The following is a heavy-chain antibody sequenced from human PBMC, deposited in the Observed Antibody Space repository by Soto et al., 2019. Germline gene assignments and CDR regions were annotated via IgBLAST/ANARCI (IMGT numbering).Heavy chain of an antibody. D-gene: IGHD5-18*01. CDR3: ASAMKYSYGYY. CDR1: GYTFIRYS. CDR2: IYASDSDT. V-gene: IGHV5-51*01. Sequence: PGESLKISCKGSGYTFIRYSIGWVRQMPGKGLEWMGLIYASDSDTRYSPSFQGQVTISVDKSISTAYLQWSSLKASDTAIYYCASAMKYSYGYYWGQGTLVTVSS. J-gene: IGHJ4*02.